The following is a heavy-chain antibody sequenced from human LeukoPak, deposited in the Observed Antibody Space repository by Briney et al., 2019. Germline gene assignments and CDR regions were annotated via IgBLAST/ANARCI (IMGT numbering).Heavy chain of an antibody. J-gene: IGHJ6*04. CDR1: GFTFSRYW. V-gene: IGHV3-7*01. CDR3: AELGITMIGGV. D-gene: IGHD3-10*02. Sequence: GGSLRLSCAASGFTFSRYWMRWVRQAPGKGLEWVANIKQEGSEKYYVDSVKGRFTISRDNANNSLYLQMNSLSAEDTAVYYCAELGITMIGGVWGKGTTVTISS. CDR2: IKQEGSEK.